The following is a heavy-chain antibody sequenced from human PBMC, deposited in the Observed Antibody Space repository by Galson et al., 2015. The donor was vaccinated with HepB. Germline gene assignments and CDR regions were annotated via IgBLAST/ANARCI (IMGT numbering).Heavy chain of an antibody. CDR1: GFTFSSYA. CDR3: ARGWGIVVVPAAKDDAFDI. V-gene: IGHV3-30-3*01. J-gene: IGHJ3*02. CDR2: ISYDGSNK. D-gene: IGHD2-2*01. Sequence: SLRLSCAASGFTFSSYAMHWVRQAPGKGLEWVAVISYDGSNKYYADSVKGRFTISRDNSKNTLYLQMNSLRAEDTAVYYCARGWGIVVVPAAKDDAFDIWGQGTMVTVSS.